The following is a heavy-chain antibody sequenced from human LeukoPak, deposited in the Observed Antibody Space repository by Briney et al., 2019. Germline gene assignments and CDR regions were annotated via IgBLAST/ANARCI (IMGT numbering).Heavy chain of an antibody. D-gene: IGHD4-23*01. Sequence: ASVKVSCKASGYTFTGYYMHWVRQAPGQGLEWMGWINPNSGGTNHAQKFQGRVTMTRDTSISTAYMELSRLRSDDTAVYYCARRTVVTLDVFDYWGQGTLVTVSS. J-gene: IGHJ4*02. CDR3: ARRTVVTLDVFDY. CDR2: INPNSGGT. V-gene: IGHV1-2*02. CDR1: GYTFTGYY.